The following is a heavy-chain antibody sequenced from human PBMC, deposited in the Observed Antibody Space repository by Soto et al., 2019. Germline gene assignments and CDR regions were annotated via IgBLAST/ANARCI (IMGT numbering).Heavy chain of an antibody. CDR2: INPNSGGT. Sequence: ASVKVSCKASGYTFTGYYMHWVRQAPGQGPEWMGWINPNSGGTNYAQKFQGWVTMTRDTSISTAYMELSRLRSDDTAVYYCAILSGGRLVPPRAYYYYGMDVWGQGTTVT. D-gene: IGHD6-19*01. CDR1: GYTFTGYY. J-gene: IGHJ6*02. CDR3: AILSGGRLVPPRAYYYYGMDV. V-gene: IGHV1-2*04.